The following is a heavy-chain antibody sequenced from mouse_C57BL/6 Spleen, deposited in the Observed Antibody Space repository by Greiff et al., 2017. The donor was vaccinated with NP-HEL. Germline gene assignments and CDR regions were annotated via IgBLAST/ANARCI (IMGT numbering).Heavy chain of an antibody. CDR3: ARHDGGSSGGYYFDY. V-gene: IGHV5-6*01. CDR2: ISSGGSYT. Sequence: EVKLVESGGDLVKPGGSLKLSCAASGFTFSSYGMSWVRPTPDKRLEWVATISSGGSYTYSPDSVQGRFTISRDNAKNTRYLQMSSLKSEDTAMYYCARHDGGSSGGYYFDYWGQGTTLTVSS. D-gene: IGHD3-2*02. J-gene: IGHJ2*01. CDR1: GFTFSSYG.